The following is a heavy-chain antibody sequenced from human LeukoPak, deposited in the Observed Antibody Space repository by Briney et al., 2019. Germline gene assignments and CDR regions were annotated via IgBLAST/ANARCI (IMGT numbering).Heavy chain of an antibody. J-gene: IGHJ6*03. CDR1: GGSISSYY. Sequence: SETLSLTCTVSGGSISSYYWSWIRQPPGKGLEWIGYIYYSGSTNYNPSLKSRVTISVDTSKNQFSLKLSSVTAADTAVYYCARTPLTGYFDWFTSTRYYYYYMDVWGKGTTVTISS. CDR3: ARTPLTGYFDWFTSTRYYYYYMDV. CDR2: IYYSGST. V-gene: IGHV4-59*08. D-gene: IGHD3-9*01.